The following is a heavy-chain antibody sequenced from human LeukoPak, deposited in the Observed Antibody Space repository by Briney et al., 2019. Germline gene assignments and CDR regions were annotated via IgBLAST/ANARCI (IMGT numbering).Heavy chain of an antibody. Sequence: SETLSLTCTVSGGSISSYYWSWIRQPPGKGLEWIGYIYYSGSTNYNPSLKSRVTISVDTSKNQFSLKLSSVTAADTAVYYCARVDYDSSGYYTPDAFDIWGQGTMVTVSS. CDR1: GGSISSYY. D-gene: IGHD3-22*01. CDR3: ARVDYDSSGYYTPDAFDI. J-gene: IGHJ3*02. V-gene: IGHV4-59*01. CDR2: IYYSGST.